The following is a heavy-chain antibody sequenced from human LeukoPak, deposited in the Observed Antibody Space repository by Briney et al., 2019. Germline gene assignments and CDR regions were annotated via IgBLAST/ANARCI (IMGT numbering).Heavy chain of an antibody. J-gene: IGHJ6*03. CDR3: ARVNRNFYYDSSGYGHFYYMDV. CDR1: GDSISSASYC. D-gene: IGHD3-22*01. V-gene: IGHV4-61*02. CDR2: FYPNGST. Sequence: PSQTLSLTCAVSGDSISSASYCWSWVRQPAGKGLEWIGRFYPNGSTNYNPSLKSRVTISVDTSQNQFSLRLNSVTVADTAVYYCARVNRNFYYDSSGYGHFYYMDVWGKGTTVTVSS.